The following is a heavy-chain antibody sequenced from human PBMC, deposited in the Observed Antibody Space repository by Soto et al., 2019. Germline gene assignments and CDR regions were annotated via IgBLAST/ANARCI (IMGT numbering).Heavy chain of an antibody. CDR1: GLTFSGSA. J-gene: IGHJ6*04. V-gene: IGHV3-73*01. Sequence: EVQLVESGGGLVQPGGSLKLSCAASGLTFSGSAMHWVRQASGTGLEWFGRIRSKANNYATAYAASVKGRFTISRDDSTNSVYLHMNRLKTEETAVYYCMPLVVVIATSPSLDVWSKGTTVTVSS. D-gene: IGHD2-21*01. CDR3: MPLVVVIATSPSLDV. CDR2: IRSKANNYAT.